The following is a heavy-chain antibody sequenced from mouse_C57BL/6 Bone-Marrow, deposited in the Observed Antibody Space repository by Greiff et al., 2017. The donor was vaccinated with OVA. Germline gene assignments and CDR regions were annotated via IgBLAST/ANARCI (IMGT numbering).Heavy chain of an antibody. J-gene: IGHJ2*01. CDR3: ARGTMVTAGYYYDY. Sequence: QVQLQQPGAELVRPGSSVKLSCTASGYTFTSYWMHWVKQRPIQGLEWIGNIDPSDSETHYNQKFKDKATLAVDKSSSTAYMQLSSLTSEDSAVYYCARGTMVTAGYYYDYWGQGTTLTVSS. V-gene: IGHV1-52*01. D-gene: IGHD2-2*01. CDR2: IDPSDSET. CDR1: GYTFTSYW.